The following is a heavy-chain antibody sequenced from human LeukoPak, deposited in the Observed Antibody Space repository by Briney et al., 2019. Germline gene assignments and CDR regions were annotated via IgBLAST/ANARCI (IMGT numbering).Heavy chain of an antibody. V-gene: IGHV3-7*01. J-gene: IGHJ4*02. CDR1: GFTFTNFW. CDR3: AGRDSARNPWAY. D-gene: IGHD4-11*01. Sequence: GGSLRLSCATSGFTFTNFWMNWIRRAPGRGLEWVANIRPDGSEQFYVDSVKGRFTISRDNAKNSVYLQMNSLRADDTAVYYCAGRDSARNPWAYWGQGTLVTVST. CDR2: IRPDGSEQ.